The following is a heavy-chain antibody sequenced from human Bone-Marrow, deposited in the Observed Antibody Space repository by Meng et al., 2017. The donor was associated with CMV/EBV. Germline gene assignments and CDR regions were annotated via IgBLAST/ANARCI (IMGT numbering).Heavy chain of an antibody. D-gene: IGHD3-3*01. V-gene: IGHV1-24*01. CDR2: FNPEDGQT. J-gene: IGHJ4*02. Sequence: QVQLRQSGPEVKRPGASVKVSCKASGHTGPYSTMHWVRQAPGKGLEWMGGFNPEDGQTIYAQNFQDRVTLTEDTSTATAYMELRTLTSGGTAMYFCATPPPQANDFWSGWSLWGQGSLVTVSS. CDR3: ATPPPQANDFWSGWSL. CDR1: GHTGPYST.